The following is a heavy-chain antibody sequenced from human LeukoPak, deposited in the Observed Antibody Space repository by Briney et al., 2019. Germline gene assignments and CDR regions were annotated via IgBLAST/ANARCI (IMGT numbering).Heavy chain of an antibody. D-gene: IGHD5-12*01. CDR1: GGSISSYY. J-gene: IGHJ6*02. CDR3: ARVPANVVATPFFFYGLDV. V-gene: IGHV4-59*12. CDR2: IYYSGST. Sequence: SETLSLTCTVSGGSISSYYWSWIRQPPGKGLEWIGYIYYSGSTNYNPSLKSRVTISVDTSKNQFSLQLTSVTPDDTAVYFCARVPANVVATPFFFYGLDVWGQGTTVTVTS.